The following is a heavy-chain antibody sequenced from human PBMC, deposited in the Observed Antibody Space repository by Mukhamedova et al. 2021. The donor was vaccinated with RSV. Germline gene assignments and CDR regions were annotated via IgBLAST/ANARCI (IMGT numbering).Heavy chain of an antibody. V-gene: IGHV1-18*01. CDR2: ISAYNGNT. J-gene: IGHJ5*02. Sequence: GLEWMGWISAYNGNTNYAQKLQGRVTMTTDTSTSTAYMELGSLRSDDTAVYYCARDRSGITIFGVVIIPVQGSNWFDPWGQGTLV. CDR3: ARDRSGITIFGVVIIPVQGSNWFDP. D-gene: IGHD3-3*01.